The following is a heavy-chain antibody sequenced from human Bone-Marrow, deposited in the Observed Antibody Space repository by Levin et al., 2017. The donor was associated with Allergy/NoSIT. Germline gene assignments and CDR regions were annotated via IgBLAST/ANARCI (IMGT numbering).Heavy chain of an antibody. CDR2: IKQDGSER. CDR3: ARVGGGDYGDYVSSWRWFDP. V-gene: IGHV3-7*01. CDR1: GFSLSSSW. Sequence: SGGSLRLSCAASGFSLSSSWMTWVRQAPGKGLEWVANIKQDGSERKYVDSVKGRFTISRDNAKNSVYLQMNSLRAEDTAVYYCARVGGGDYGDYVSSWRWFDPWGQGTLVTVSS. J-gene: IGHJ5*02. D-gene: IGHD4-17*01.